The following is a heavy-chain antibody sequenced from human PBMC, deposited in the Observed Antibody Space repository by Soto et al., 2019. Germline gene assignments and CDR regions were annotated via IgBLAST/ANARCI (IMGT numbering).Heavy chain of an antibody. CDR2: IYYSGST. CDR1: GGSVSSGSYY. D-gene: IGHD4-17*01. Sequence: QVQLQESGPGLVKPSETLSLTCTVSGGSVSSGSYYWSWIRQPPGKGLEWIGYIYYSGSTNYNPSLKSRVTISVDTSKTQFSLKLSSVTAADTAVYYCARGVYGDLGYYYYGMDVWGQGTTVTVSS. J-gene: IGHJ6*02. CDR3: ARGVYGDLGYYYYGMDV. V-gene: IGHV4-61*01.